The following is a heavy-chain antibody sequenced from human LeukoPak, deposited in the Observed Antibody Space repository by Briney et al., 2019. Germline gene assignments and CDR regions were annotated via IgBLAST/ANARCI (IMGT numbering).Heavy chain of an antibody. CDR3: ARIGLFLSSDYYMDV. CDR1: GYTFNNYG. CDR2: INPYNGYT. Sequence: ASVKVSCKTSGYTFNNYGIIWVRQAPGQGLEWMGWINPYNGYTNYAQNFQGKVAMTIDTSTSTAYMELRSLRSDDTAVYYCARIGLFLSSDYYMDVWGKGTTVTVSS. V-gene: IGHV1-18*01. J-gene: IGHJ6*03. D-gene: IGHD2-21*01.